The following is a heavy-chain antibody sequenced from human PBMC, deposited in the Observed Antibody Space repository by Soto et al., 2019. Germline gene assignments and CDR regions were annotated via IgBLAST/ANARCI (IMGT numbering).Heavy chain of an antibody. CDR1: GGTFSSYA. J-gene: IGHJ3*02. CDR3: ASLDSSGYYYPHDAFDI. V-gene: IGHV1-69*13. D-gene: IGHD3-22*01. Sequence: SVKVSCKASGGTFSSYAISWVRQAPGQGLEWMGGIIPIFGTANYAQKFQGRVTITADESTSTAYMELSSLRSEDTAVYYCASLDSSGYYYPHDAFDIWGQGTMVTVSS. CDR2: IIPIFGTA.